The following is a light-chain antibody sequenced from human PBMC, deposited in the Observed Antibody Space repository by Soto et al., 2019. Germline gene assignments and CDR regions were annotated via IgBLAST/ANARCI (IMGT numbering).Light chain of an antibody. Sequence: DIVMTQSPDSLAVSLGERATINCKSSQTISSGRSYLTWYQVKPGQPPRLLIYWASDREPGVPDRFSGSGSGTDFTLTISSLQAEDVAVYYCQQYRSLPYTFGQGTKVEI. J-gene: IGKJ2*01. CDR2: WAS. CDR3: QQYRSLPYT. V-gene: IGKV4-1*01. CDR1: QTISSGRSY.